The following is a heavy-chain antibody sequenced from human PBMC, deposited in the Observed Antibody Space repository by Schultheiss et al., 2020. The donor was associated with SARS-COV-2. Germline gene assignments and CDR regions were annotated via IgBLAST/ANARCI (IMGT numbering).Heavy chain of an antibody. V-gene: IGHV3-23*01. D-gene: IGHD4-17*01. Sequence: GGSLRLSCAASGFTFSRFTMSWVRQAPGKGLEWVSGISAGGGSTYYADSVKGRFTISRDNSKNTLYLQMNSLRAEDTALYYCARDVPNDYGDYYFDYWGQGTLVTVS. CDR3: ARDVPNDYGDYYFDY. CDR2: ISAGGGST. J-gene: IGHJ4*02. CDR1: GFTFSRFT.